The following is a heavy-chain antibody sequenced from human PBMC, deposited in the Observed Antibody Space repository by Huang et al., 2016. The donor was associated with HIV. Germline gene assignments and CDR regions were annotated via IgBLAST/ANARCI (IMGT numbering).Heavy chain of an antibody. CDR2: AYYDGST. J-gene: IGHJ4*02. Sequence: QVHLQESGPGLVKPSETLSLTCTVSGGSVSSGEYYWSWVRQPPGKLLEWIAHAYYDGSTNFNPSLESRLSMSVDTSRNQFSLKLRSVTAADTAVYYCSRINYAKTTYYLDFDFWGQGTLVTVSS. D-gene: IGHD3-22*01. CDR1: GGSVSSGEYY. V-gene: IGHV4-61*08. CDR3: SRINYAKTTYYLDFDF.